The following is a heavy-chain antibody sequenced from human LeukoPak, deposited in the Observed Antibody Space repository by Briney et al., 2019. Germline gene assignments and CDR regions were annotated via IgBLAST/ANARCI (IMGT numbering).Heavy chain of an antibody. D-gene: IGHD3-3*01. J-gene: IGHJ4*02. CDR2: ISYDGSNK. Sequence: GGSLRLSCAASGFTFSSYGMHWVRQAPGKGLEWVAVISYDGSNKYYADSVKGRFTISRDNSKNTLYLQMNSLRAEDTAVYYCAKVYDFWSGYYSAFDYWGQGTLVTVSS. V-gene: IGHV3-30*18. CDR3: AKVYDFWSGYYSAFDY. CDR1: GFTFSSYG.